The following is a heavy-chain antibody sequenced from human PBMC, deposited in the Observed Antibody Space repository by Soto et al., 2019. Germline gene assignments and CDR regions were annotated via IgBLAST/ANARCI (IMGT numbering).Heavy chain of an antibody. CDR1: GLTFSSYS. J-gene: IGHJ4*02. CDR3: AKLPPGQMMEPPDY. Sequence: GGSMRLSCAASGLTFSSYSMNWVRQAPGKGLEWVSDISSSSSSIYYADSVKGRFTISRDNSKNTLYLQMNSLRAEDTAVYYCAKLPPGQMMEPPDYWGQGTLVTVSS. V-gene: IGHV3-48*01. D-gene: IGHD1-1*01. CDR2: ISSSSSSI.